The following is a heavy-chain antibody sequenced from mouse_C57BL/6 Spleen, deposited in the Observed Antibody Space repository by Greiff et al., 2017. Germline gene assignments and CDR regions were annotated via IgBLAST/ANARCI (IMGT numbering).Heavy chain of an antibody. J-gene: IGHJ1*03. V-gene: IGHV5-16*01. Sequence: EVQRVESEGGLVQPGSSMKLSCTASGFTFSDYYMAWVRQVPEKGLEWVANINYDGSSTYYLDSLKSRFIISRDNAKNILYLQMSSLKSEDTATYYCARDGNYWYFDVWGTGTTVTVSS. CDR1: GFTFSDYY. CDR2: INYDGSST. CDR3: ARDGNYWYFDV. D-gene: IGHD2-1*01.